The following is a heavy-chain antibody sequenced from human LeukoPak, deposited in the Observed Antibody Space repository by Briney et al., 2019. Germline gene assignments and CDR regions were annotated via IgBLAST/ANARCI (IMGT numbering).Heavy chain of an antibody. V-gene: IGHV3-53*01. CDR3: ATCLYSSSSDYYYYYMDV. J-gene: IGHJ6*03. CDR1: GFTVSCNY. CDR2: IYSVGST. Sequence: AGSLRLSCAASGFTVSCNYMSWLRQAPGKGLEWVSVIYSVGSTYYADSVKGRFTISRDNSKNTLYLQMNSLRAEDTAVYYCATCLYSSSSDYYYYYMDVWGKGTTVTVSS. D-gene: IGHD6-6*01.